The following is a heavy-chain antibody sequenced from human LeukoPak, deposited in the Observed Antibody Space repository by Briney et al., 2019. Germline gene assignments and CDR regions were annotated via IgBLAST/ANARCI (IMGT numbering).Heavy chain of an antibody. Sequence: GGSLRLSCAASGFNFSTYWMSWVRQAPGKGLEWVANIKEDGSEKYYGDSVKGRFTISRDNAKNSLYLEMNSLRVEDTAVYYCARDSSGYQWGQGTLVTVSS. CDR1: GFNFSTYW. CDR3: ARDSSGYQ. J-gene: IGHJ4*02. V-gene: IGHV3-7*01. D-gene: IGHD3-22*01. CDR2: IKEDGSEK.